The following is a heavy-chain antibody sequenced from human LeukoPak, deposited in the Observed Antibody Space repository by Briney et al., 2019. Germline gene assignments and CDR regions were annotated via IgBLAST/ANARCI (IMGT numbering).Heavy chain of an antibody. CDR1: GGSISSYY. J-gene: IGHJ4*02. CDR3: ARAAGGCSSTSCYPDW. D-gene: IGHD2-2*01. CDR2: IYYSGST. V-gene: IGHV4-59*12. Sequence: RSETLSLTCTVSGGSISSYYWSWIRQPPGKGLEWIGYIYYSGSTNYNPSLKSRVTISVDRSKNQFSLKLSSVTAADTAVYYCARAAGGCSSTSCYPDWWGQGTLVTVSS.